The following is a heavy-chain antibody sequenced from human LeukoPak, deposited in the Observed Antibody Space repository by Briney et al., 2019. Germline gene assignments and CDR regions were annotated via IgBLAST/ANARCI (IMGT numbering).Heavy chain of an antibody. D-gene: IGHD1-1*01. CDR1: GFTFSSYA. Sequence: QPGGSLRLSCAASGFTFSSYAMHWVRQAPGKGLEWVAFIRYDGSNKYYADSVKGRFTISRDNSKNTLYLQMNSLRAEDTAVYYCAKGKYKSGGAFDIWGQGTMVTVSS. V-gene: IGHV3-30*02. CDR3: AKGKYKSGGAFDI. CDR2: IRYDGSNK. J-gene: IGHJ3*02.